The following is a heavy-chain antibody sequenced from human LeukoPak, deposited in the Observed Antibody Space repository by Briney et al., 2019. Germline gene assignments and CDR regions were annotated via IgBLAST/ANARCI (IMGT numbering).Heavy chain of an antibody. CDR3: ARDRKTGYSSGWYVTPLDY. D-gene: IGHD6-19*01. CDR2: IWYDGSNK. J-gene: IGHJ4*02. CDR1: GFTFSSYG. V-gene: IGHV3-33*01. Sequence: GGSLRLSCAASGFTFSSYGMHWVRQAPGKGLEWVAVIWYDGSNKYYADSVKGRFTISRDNSKNTLYLQMNSLRAEDTAVYYCARDRKTGYSSGWYVTPLDYWGQGTLVTVSS.